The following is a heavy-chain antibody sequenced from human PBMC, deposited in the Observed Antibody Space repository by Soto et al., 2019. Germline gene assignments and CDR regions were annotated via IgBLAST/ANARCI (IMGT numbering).Heavy chain of an antibody. CDR3: ARRLSSSGWYVGY. CDR2: IDPSDSYT. D-gene: IGHD6-19*01. CDR1: GYSFTSYW. J-gene: IGHJ4*02. Sequence: GESLKISCKGSGYSFTSYWISWVRQMPGKGLEWMGRIDPSDSYTNYSPSFQGHVTISADKSIGTAYLQWSSLKASDTAMYYCARRLSSSGWYVGYWGQGTLVTVSS. V-gene: IGHV5-10-1*01.